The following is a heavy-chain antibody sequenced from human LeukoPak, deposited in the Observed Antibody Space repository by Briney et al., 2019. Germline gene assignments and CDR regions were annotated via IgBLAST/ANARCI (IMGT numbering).Heavy chain of an antibody. CDR3: ARELYSGYDSGAFDI. J-gene: IGHJ3*02. D-gene: IGHD5-12*01. V-gene: IGHV1-18*01. CDR1: GYTFTSYG. Sequence: ASVKVSCKASGYTFTSYGISWVRQAPGQGLEGMGWISAYNGNTNYAQKLQGRVTMTTDTSTSTAYMELRSLRSDDTAVYYCARELYSGYDSGAFDIWGQGTMVTVSS. CDR2: ISAYNGNT.